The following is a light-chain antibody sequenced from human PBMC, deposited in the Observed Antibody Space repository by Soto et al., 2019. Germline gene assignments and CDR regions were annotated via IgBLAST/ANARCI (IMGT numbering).Light chain of an antibody. V-gene: IGKV1-13*02. Sequence: IQLTQSPSSLSASVGDKVTISCRASQAINSALAWCQQRPGKAPMVLIYDAFILESGVPSRFSGSGSGTDFTLTISSLQPEDFATYYCQQFNSYPLTFGGGTKVEIE. J-gene: IGKJ4*01. CDR3: QQFNSYPLT. CDR2: DAF. CDR1: QAINSA.